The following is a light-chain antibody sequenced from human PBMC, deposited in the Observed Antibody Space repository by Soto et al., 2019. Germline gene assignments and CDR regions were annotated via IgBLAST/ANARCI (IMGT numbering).Light chain of an antibody. J-gene: IGLJ1*01. V-gene: IGLV2-14*01. CDR2: EVS. CDR1: SSDVGTYNY. Sequence: QSVLTQPASVSGSPGQSITISCTGTSSDVGTYNYVFWYQHHPGKAPKLIIYEVSNRPSGVSNRFSGSKSGSTASLTISGLQAEDEADYHCTSYTRDTALVFGTGTKVTVL. CDR3: TSYTRDTALV.